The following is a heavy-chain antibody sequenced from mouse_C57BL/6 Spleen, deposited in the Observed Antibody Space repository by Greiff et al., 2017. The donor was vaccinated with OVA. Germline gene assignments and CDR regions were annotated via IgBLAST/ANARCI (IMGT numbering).Heavy chain of an antibody. CDR1: GYTFTSYW. D-gene: IGHD2-5*01. CDR3: ARRGYSNSDY. V-gene: IGHV1-61*01. J-gene: IGHJ2*01. CDR2: IYPSDSET. Sequence: QVQLKQPGAELVRPGSSVKLSCKASGYTFTSYWMDWVKQRPGQGLEWIGNIYPSDSETHYNQKFKDKATLTVDKSSSTAYMQLSSLTSEDSAVYYCARRGYSNSDYWGQGTTLTVSS.